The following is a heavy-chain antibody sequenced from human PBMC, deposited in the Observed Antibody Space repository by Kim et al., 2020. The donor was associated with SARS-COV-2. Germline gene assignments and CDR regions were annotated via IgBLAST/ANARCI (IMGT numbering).Heavy chain of an antibody. CDR3: ARDTRDYYGMDV. V-gene: IGHV3-33*01. Sequence: YYADSGKGRFTNSRDNSKNTLYLQMNSLGAEDTAVYYCARDTRDYYGMDVWGQGTTVTVSS. J-gene: IGHJ6*02.